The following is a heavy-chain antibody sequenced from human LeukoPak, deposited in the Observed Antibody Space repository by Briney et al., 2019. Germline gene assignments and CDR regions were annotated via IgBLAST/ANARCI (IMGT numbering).Heavy chain of an antibody. D-gene: IGHD3-16*02. CDR3: AKQWSGGVIPDAFDI. J-gene: IGHJ3*02. V-gene: IGHV3-74*01. CDR1: GLTFSSYW. Sequence: PGGSLRLSCAASGLTFSSYWMHWVRQAPGKGLVWVSRMSTDGYYTTYADSVKGRFTISRDNAKDTLYLQMNSLRAEDTAVYYCAKQWSGGVIPDAFDIWGQGTMVTVSS. CDR2: MSTDGYYT.